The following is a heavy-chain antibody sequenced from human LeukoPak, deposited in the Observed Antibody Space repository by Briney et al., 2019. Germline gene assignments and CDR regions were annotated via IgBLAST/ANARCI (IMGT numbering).Heavy chain of an antibody. CDR1: GFTFSGYW. J-gene: IGHJ6*01. CDR2: IKEDGREK. V-gene: IGHV3-7*01. D-gene: IGHD6-13*01. CDR3: ARLRSLGSSYCHGMDV. Sequence: GGSLRLSCAASGFTFSGYWMTWVRQAPGKGLEWVASIKEDGREKYYVDSVKGRFTISRDNAKSSLYLQMNSLRAEDTAVFYCARLRSLGSSYCHGMDVWGQGTTVTVSS.